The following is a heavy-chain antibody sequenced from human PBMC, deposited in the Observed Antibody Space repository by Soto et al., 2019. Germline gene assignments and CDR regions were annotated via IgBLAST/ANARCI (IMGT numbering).Heavy chain of an antibody. CDR2: IYYSGST. V-gene: IGHV4-31*03. CDR3: ASFSYVNIVV. Sequence: SETLSLTCTVSGGSISSGGYYWNWIRQRPGKGLEWIGYIYYSGSTYYNPSLKSRVTISVDTSKSQFSLILSSVTAADTAVYYCASFSYVNIVVWGQGTLVTVSS. J-gene: IGHJ4*02. D-gene: IGHD5-12*01. CDR1: GGSISSGGYY.